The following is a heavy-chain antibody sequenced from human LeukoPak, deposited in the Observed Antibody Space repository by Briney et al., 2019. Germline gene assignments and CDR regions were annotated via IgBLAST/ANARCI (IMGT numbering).Heavy chain of an antibody. V-gene: IGHV3-23*01. CDR3: ATSARTYIGSSLDY. J-gene: IGHJ4*02. Sequence: GGSLRLSCVGSGFTFINYAMTWVRQSPGKGLDWVSTISGSGGSTYHADPVKGRFTISRDNAKNTLYLQMNSLRAEDTALYYCATSARTYIGSSLDYWGQGTLVTVSS. D-gene: IGHD2-15*01. CDR2: ISGSGGST. CDR1: GFTFINYA.